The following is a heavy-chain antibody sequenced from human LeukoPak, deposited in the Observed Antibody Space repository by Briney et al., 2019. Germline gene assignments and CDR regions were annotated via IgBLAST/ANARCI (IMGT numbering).Heavy chain of an antibody. Sequence: ASVKVSCKASGYSFTNYGISWVRQAPGQGLEWMGWISAYNGNTNYAQKLQGRVTMTTDTSTSTVYMELRSLRSDDTAVYYCARAPSGYDHFDYWGQGTLVTVSS. CDR1: GYSFTNYG. V-gene: IGHV1-18*01. CDR3: ARAPSGYDHFDY. J-gene: IGHJ4*02. D-gene: IGHD5-12*01. CDR2: ISAYNGNT.